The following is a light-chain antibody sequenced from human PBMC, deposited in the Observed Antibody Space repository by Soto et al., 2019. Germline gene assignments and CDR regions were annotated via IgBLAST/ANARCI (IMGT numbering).Light chain of an antibody. CDR3: CSFAGSTTFYV. CDR2: EGS. CDR1: SSDVGSSNL. Sequence: ALTQPASVSGSPGQSITISCTGTSSDVGSSNLVSWYQQHPGKAPKLIIYEGSRRPSGVSGRFSGSKSGNTASLTISGLQAEDEADYYCCSFAGSTTFYVFGTGTKVTVL. J-gene: IGLJ1*01. V-gene: IGLV2-23*01.